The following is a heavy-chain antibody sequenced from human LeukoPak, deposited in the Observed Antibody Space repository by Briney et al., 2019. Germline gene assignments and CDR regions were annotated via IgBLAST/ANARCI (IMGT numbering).Heavy chain of an antibody. CDR2: IYYSEST. D-gene: IGHD2/OR15-2a*01. CDR1: GDSISNYY. V-gene: IGHV4-59*01. Sequence: SETLSLTCTVSGDSISNYYWSWIRQPPGKGLEWIGYIYYSESTNYNPSLRSRVTISTDTSKSQFSLNLRSVTAEDTGIYYCARGRCRNSGCRPYFDYWGQGTQVTVSS. CDR3: ARGRCRNSGCRPYFDY. J-gene: IGHJ4*02.